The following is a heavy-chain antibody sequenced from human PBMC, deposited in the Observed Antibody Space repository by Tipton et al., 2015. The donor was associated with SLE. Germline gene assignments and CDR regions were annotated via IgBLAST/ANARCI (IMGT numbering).Heavy chain of an antibody. CDR1: GGSISSSSYY. Sequence: LRLSCTVSGGSISSSSYYWGWIRQPPGKELEWIGSIYYSGSTYYNPSLKSRVTISVDTSKNQFSLKLSSVTAADTAVYYCAREYSSSSGAFDIWGQGTMVTVSS. V-gene: IGHV4-39*07. D-gene: IGHD6-13*01. J-gene: IGHJ3*02. CDR2: IYYSGST. CDR3: AREYSSSSGAFDI.